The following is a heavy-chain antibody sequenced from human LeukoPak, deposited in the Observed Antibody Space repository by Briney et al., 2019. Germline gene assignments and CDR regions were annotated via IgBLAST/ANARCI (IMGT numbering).Heavy chain of an antibody. CDR2: ISYDGSNK. V-gene: IGHV3-30-3*01. D-gene: IGHD1-26*01. CDR3: AREGAEQAFDI. J-gene: IGHJ3*02. CDR1: GFTFSSYA. Sequence: GGSLRLSCAASGFTFSSYAMHWVRQAPSKGLEWVAVISYDGSNKYYADSVKGRFTISRDNSKNTLYLQMNSLRAEDTAVYYCAREGAEQAFDIWGQGTMVTVSS.